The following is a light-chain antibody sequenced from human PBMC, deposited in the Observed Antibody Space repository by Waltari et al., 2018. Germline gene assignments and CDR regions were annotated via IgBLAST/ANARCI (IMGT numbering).Light chain of an antibody. J-gene: IGLJ2*01. V-gene: IGLV2-8*01. CDR3: TSYGGVNVLGVL. CDR2: GVT. Sequence: QSALTQPPSASGSPGQSVTISCAGTNSDVGTYNYVSWYQHHPGKAPKLLIYGVTERLPGVPDRFSGSHSGTTASLTVSGLQADDEADYYCTSYGGVNVLGVLFGGGTKLTVL. CDR1: NSDVGTYNY.